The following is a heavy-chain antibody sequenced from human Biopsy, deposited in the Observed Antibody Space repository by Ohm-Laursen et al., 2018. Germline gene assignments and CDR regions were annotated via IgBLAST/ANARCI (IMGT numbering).Heavy chain of an antibody. CDR3: ARLTGDYIWGNWRINHDPFDI. CDR1: GGSFSGYY. V-gene: IGHV4-34*01. D-gene: IGHD3-16*01. Sequence: SETLSLTCSVSGGSFSGYYWSWIRQTPGKGLEWIGEVSHSGSTNYNPSLKSRVTISVDTSKNQFSLNLGSVTAADTAVYYCARLTGDYIWGNWRINHDPFDIWDQGTSVTVSS. J-gene: IGHJ3*02. CDR2: VSHSGST.